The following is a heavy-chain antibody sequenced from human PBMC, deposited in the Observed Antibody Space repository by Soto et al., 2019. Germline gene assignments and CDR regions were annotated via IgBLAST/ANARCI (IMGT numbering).Heavy chain of an antibody. J-gene: IGHJ6*02. Sequence: LPGGSLRLSCAASGFTFSDHYMAWIRQAPGRGLEWLAYIFHDGSSISYADSVKGRFTVSRDNSEGMLYLQMNSLRAEDTGVYFCAKAMTMTLARIFGMDVWGQGTTVTVSS. D-gene: IGHD3-3*01. CDR3: AKAMTMTLARIFGMDV. CDR2: IFHDGSSI. V-gene: IGHV3-30*02. CDR1: GFTFSDHY.